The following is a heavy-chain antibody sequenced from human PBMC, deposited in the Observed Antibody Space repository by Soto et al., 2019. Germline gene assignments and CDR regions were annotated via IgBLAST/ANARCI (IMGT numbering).Heavy chain of an antibody. CDR3: AAAGMATTGLDYYYGMDV. CDR2: IVVGSGNT. D-gene: IGHD5-12*01. CDR1: GFTFTSSA. Sequence: ASVKVSCKASGFTFTSSAVQWVRQARGQRLEWIGWIVVGSGNTNYAQKFQERVTITRDMSTSTAYMELSSLRSEDTAVYDCAAAGMATTGLDYYYGMDVWGQGATVTVYS. V-gene: IGHV1-58*01. J-gene: IGHJ6*02.